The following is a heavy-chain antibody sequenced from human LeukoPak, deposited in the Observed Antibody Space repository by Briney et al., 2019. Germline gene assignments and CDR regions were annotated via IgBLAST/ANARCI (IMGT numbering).Heavy chain of an antibody. D-gene: IGHD2/OR15-2a*01. CDR2: INPNSGGT. V-gene: IGHV1-2*06. CDR1: GYTFTGYY. J-gene: IGHJ4*02. Sequence: GASVKVSCKASGYTFTGYYMHWVRQAPGQGLEWMGRINPNSGGTNYAQKIQGRVTMTRDTSISTAYMELSRLRSDDTAVYYCARIRSRSSNIYYFDYWGQGTLVTVSS. CDR3: ARIRSRSSNIYYFDY.